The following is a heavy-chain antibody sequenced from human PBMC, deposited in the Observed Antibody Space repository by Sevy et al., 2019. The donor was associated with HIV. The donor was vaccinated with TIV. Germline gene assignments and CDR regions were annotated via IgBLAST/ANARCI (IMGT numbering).Heavy chain of an antibody. V-gene: IGHV1-69*13. CDR3: ARGTSEIMIRGGPTSLFYY. CDR1: GGTFSSYA. D-gene: IGHD3-10*01. Sequence: ASVKVSCKASGGTFSSYAISWVRQAPGQGLEWMGGIIPIFGTANYAQKFQGRVTITADESTSTAYMELSSLRSEDTAVYYCARGTSEIMIRGGPTSLFYYWGQGTLVTVSS. J-gene: IGHJ4*02. CDR2: IIPIFGTA.